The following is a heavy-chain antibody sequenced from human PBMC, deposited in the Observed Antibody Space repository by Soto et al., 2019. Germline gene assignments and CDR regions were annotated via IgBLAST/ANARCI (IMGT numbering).Heavy chain of an antibody. J-gene: IGHJ4*02. CDR2: ISYDGSNK. CDR1: GFTFSSYG. D-gene: IGHD3-22*01. V-gene: IGHV3-30*18. Sequence: PGGSLRLSCVASGFTFSSYGMHWVRQAPGKGLEWVAVISYDGSNKYYADSVKGRFTISRDNSKNTLYLQMNSLRAEDTAVYYCAKVEGYYDSSGYYWWGQGTLVTVSS. CDR3: AKVEGYYDSSGYYW.